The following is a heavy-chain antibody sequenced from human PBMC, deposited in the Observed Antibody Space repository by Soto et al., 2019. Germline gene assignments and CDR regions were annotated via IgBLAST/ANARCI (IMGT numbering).Heavy chain of an antibody. CDR3: ERPVRWYYDSSGYAH. J-gene: IGHJ4*02. D-gene: IGHD3-22*01. CDR1: GYSFTSYW. V-gene: IGHV5-10-1*01. Sequence: PGESLKISCKGSGYSFTSYWISWVRQMPGKGLEWMGRIDPSDSYTNYSPSFQGHVTISADKSISTAYLQWSSLKASDTAMYYWERPVRWYYDSSGYAHWGQGTLVTVSS. CDR2: IDPSDSYT.